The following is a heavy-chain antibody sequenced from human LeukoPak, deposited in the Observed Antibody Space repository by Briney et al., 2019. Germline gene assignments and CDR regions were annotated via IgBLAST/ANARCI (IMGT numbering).Heavy chain of an antibody. CDR2: INHSGST. J-gene: IGHJ5*02. Sequence: SETLSLTCAVYGGSFSGYYWSWLRPPPGKGLEWFGEINHSGSTNYNPSLKSRVTISVDTFKKQFSLKLSSVTAADTAVYYWARAGGYSSGSYYNSHNWFDPWGQGTLVTVSS. V-gene: IGHV4-34*01. CDR3: ARAGGYSSGSYYNSHNWFDP. D-gene: IGHD3-10*01. CDR1: GGSFSGYY.